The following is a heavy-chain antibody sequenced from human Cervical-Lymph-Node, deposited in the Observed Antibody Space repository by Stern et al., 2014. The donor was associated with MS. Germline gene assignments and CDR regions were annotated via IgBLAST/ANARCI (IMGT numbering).Heavy chain of an antibody. CDR1: GASFSDNY. Sequence: QVQLQQWGAGLLRPSETLSLTCAVHGASFSDNYWSWIRQTPGKGLEWIGEINSSGVTSSNRSLMKRATLSVDPSRTQFSLKLSSLTAADTAMYYCARERKVERSARLLVSFDVWGQGTLVTVSS. CDR3: ARERKVERSARLLVSFDV. V-gene: IGHV4-34*01. D-gene: IGHD1-1*01. J-gene: IGHJ3*01. CDR2: INSSGVT.